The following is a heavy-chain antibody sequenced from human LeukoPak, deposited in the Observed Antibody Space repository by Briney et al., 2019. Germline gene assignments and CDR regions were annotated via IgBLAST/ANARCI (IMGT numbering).Heavy chain of an antibody. D-gene: IGHD5-24*01. CDR2: IKHDGSEA. V-gene: IGHV3-7*04. Sequence: GGSLRLSCTASGFTFSSYWMNWVRQAPGKGLEWVANIKHDGSEAISVASVTGRFTISRDNAKKSLYLQMNSLRAEDTAVYYCARETEMANLDYWGQGSLGSVSS. CDR1: GFTFSSYW. J-gene: IGHJ4*02. CDR3: ARETEMANLDY.